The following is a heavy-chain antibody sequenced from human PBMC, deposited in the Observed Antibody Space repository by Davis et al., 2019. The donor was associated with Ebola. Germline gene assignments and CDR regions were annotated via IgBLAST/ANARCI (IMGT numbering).Heavy chain of an antibody. V-gene: IGHV5-10-1*01. CDR3: AIPRSGRDAFDI. Sequence: GESLKISCQGSGYSFTSYWISWVRQMPGKGLEWMGRIDPSDSYTNYSPSFQGHVTISADKSISTAYLQWSSLKASDTAMYYCAIPRSGRDAFDIWGQGTMVTVSS. CDR1: GYSFTSYW. D-gene: IGHD2-15*01. J-gene: IGHJ3*02. CDR2: IDPSDSYT.